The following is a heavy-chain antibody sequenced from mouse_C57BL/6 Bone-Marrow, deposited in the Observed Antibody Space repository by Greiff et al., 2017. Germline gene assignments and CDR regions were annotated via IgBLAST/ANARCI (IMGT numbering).Heavy chain of an antibody. CDR3: ARRRGGGHYGSYFDY. CDR2: IYPGGGYT. D-gene: IGHD1-1*01. J-gene: IGHJ2*01. Sequence: QVQLQQSGAELVRPGTSVKMSCKASGYTFTNYWIGWAKQRPGHGLEWIGDIYPGGGYTNYNEKFKGKATLTADKSSSTAYMQFSSLTSEDSAIYYCARRRGGGHYGSYFDYWGQGTTLTVSS. V-gene: IGHV1-63*01. CDR1: GYTFTNYW.